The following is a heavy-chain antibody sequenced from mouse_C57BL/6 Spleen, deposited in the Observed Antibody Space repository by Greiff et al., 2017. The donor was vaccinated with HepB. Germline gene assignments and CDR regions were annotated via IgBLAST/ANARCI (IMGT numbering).Heavy chain of an antibody. CDR3: ARYEDDYPWFAY. D-gene: IGHD2-4*01. V-gene: IGHV1-81*01. J-gene: IGHJ3*01. CDR2: IYPRSGNT. Sequence: VQLQQSGAELARPGASVKLSCKASGYTFTSYGISWVKQRTGQGLEWIGEIYPRSGNTYYNEKFKGKATLTADKSSSTAYMELRSLTSEDSAVYFCARYEDDYPWFAYWGQGTLVTVSA. CDR1: GYTFTSYG.